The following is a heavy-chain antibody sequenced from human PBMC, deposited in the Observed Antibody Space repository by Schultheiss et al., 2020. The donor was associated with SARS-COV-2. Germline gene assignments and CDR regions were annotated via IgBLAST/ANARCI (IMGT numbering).Heavy chain of an antibody. Sequence: GGSLRLSCAASGFTFSSYAMSWVRQAPGKGLEWVSAISGSGGSTYYADSVKGRFTISRDSSKNTLYLQMNSLRAEDTAVYYCARLGGRPYCSSTSCYSYYGMDVWGQGTTVTVSS. CDR2: ISGSGGST. V-gene: IGHV3-23*01. D-gene: IGHD2-2*01. CDR3: ARLGGRPYCSSTSCYSYYGMDV. J-gene: IGHJ6*02. CDR1: GFTFSSYA.